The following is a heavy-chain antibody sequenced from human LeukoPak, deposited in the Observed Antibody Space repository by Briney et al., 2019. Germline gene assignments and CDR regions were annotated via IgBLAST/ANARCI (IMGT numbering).Heavy chain of an antibody. Sequence: SGGSLRLSCAASGFTFSSYAMSWVRQAPGKGLEWVSTISGSGGSTYYADSVKGRFTISRDNSKNTLYLQMNSLRAEDTAKYYCARGMRSSGYPMTFDYWGQGTLVTVSS. D-gene: IGHD3-22*01. CDR1: GFTFSSYA. CDR3: ARGMRSSGYPMTFDY. J-gene: IGHJ4*02. CDR2: ISGSGGST. V-gene: IGHV3-23*01.